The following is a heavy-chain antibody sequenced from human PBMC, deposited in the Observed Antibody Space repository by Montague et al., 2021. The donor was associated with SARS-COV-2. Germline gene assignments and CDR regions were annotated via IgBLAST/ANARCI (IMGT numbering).Heavy chain of an antibody. CDR3: ARDGDSSSWYWFDP. CDR1: GGSVSSYF. J-gene: IGHJ5*02. CDR2: IHYSGST. V-gene: IGHV4-59*02. Sequence: SETLSLTCTVSGGSVSSYFWSWIRQPPGKGLEWIGYIHYSGSTNYKPSXXSRVTISVDTSKNQFSLKLRSVTAADTAVYYCARDGDSSSWYWFDPWGQGTLVIVSS. D-gene: IGHD6-13*01.